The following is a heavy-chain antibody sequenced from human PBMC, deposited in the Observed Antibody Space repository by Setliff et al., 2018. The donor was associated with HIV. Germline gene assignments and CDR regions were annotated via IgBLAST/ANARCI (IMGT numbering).Heavy chain of an antibody. Sequence: GGSLRLSCAASGFTFSTYWMSWVRQAPGKGLEWVANIKQDGSDIHYVDSVEGRFTISRDNAKKSLYLQMNSLRAEDTAVYYCARYEYYYDSSGYYNYFDHWGQGTLVTVSS. CDR1: GFTFSTYW. CDR3: ARYEYYYDSSGYYNYFDH. V-gene: IGHV3-7*02. D-gene: IGHD3-22*01. CDR2: IKQDGSDI. J-gene: IGHJ4*02.